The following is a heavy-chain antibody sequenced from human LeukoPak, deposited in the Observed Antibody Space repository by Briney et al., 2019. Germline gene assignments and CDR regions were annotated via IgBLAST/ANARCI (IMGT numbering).Heavy chain of an antibody. CDR3: ASLTGYYYDSSGFDY. Sequence: GASVKVSCKASGGTFSSYAISWVRQAPGQGLEWMGGIIPIFGTANYAQKFQGRVTITTDESTSTAYMELSSLRSEDTAVYYCASLTGYYYDSSGFDYWGQGALVIVSS. J-gene: IGHJ4*02. D-gene: IGHD3-22*01. CDR1: GGTFSSYA. CDR2: IIPIFGTA. V-gene: IGHV1-69*05.